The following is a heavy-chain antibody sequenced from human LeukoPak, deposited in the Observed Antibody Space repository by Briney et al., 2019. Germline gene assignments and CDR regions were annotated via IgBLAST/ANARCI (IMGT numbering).Heavy chain of an antibody. V-gene: IGHV3-23*01. CDR2: ISGSGGST. Sequence: TGGSLRLSCAASGFTFSSYSMSWVRQAPGKGLDWVSTISGSGGSTYYADSVKGRFTISRDNSKNTLFLQMNSLRAEDTAVYYCAKGTTWGTRSFDYWGQGALVTVSS. D-gene: IGHD1-1*01. CDR3: AKGTTWGTRSFDY. CDR1: GFTFSSYS. J-gene: IGHJ4*02.